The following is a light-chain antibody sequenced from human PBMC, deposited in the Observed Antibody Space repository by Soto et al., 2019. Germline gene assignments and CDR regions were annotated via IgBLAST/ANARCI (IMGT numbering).Light chain of an antibody. Sequence: DIQMTQSPPSLSASVGDRVTITCRAGQGIGNSLAWYQQKPGTVPKLLIYSASTFQSGVPSRFSGSLSGTDFTLTITSLQPADVAAYYYQKYNTVPATFGQGTRLEIK. CDR3: QKYNTVPAT. CDR1: QGIGNS. CDR2: SAS. V-gene: IGKV1-27*01. J-gene: IGKJ5*01.